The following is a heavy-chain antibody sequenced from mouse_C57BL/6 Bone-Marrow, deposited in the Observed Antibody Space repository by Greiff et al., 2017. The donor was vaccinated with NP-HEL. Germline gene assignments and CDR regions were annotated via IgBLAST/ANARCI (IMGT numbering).Heavy chain of an antibody. CDR1: GFTFSSYG. Sequence: EVQLVESGGDLVKPGGSLKLSCAASGFTFSSYGMSWVRQTPDKRLEWVATISSGGSYTYYPDSVKGRFTISRDNAKNTLYLQMSSLKSEDTAMYYCARHGGITTVDYWGQGTTLTVSS. J-gene: IGHJ2*01. CDR2: ISSGGSYT. CDR3: ARHGGITTVDY. D-gene: IGHD1-1*01. V-gene: IGHV5-6*01.